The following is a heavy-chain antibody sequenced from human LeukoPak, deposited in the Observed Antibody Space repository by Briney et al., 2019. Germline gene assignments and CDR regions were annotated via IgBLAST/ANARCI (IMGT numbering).Heavy chain of an antibody. CDR2: IYPGDSDT. CDR1: GYSFSNYW. Sequence: GESLKISCKGSGYSFSNYWIAWVRQMPGKGLEWMGIIYPGDSDTRYSPSFQGQVTISADKSISTAYLQWSSLKASDTAMYYCARQRYSSSWYIDYWGQGTLVTVSS. J-gene: IGHJ4*02. V-gene: IGHV5-51*01. D-gene: IGHD6-13*01. CDR3: ARQRYSSSWYIDY.